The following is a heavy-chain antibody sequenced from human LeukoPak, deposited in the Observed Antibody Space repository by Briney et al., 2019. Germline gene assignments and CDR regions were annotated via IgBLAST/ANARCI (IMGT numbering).Heavy chain of an antibody. CDR3: AKSGLVGAYYFDY. Sequence: PGGSLRLSCAASGFTFSSYTMNWVRQAPGRGLEWVSSISTSSSYLYSADSVKGHFTISRDNSKNTLYLQMNSLRAEDTAVYYCAKSGLVGAYYFDYWGQGTLVTVSS. J-gene: IGHJ4*02. V-gene: IGHV3-21*04. CDR2: ISTSSSYL. CDR1: GFTFSSYT. D-gene: IGHD1-26*01.